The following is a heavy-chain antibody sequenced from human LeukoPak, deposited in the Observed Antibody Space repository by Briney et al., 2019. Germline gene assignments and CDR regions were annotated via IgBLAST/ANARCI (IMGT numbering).Heavy chain of an antibody. V-gene: IGHV1-2*02. CDR1: GYSFTPYY. CDR2: ISPTSGGT. D-gene: IGHD2/OR15-2a*01. CDR3: ARDGIYSTDFDAYDI. J-gene: IGHJ3*02. Sequence: ASLKVSCKASGYSFTPYYLHWVRQAPGQGLEWMEWISPTSGGTTYAQKFQGRVTMTRDTSITTAYMELSSLTSDDTAIYYCARDGIYSTDFDAYDIWGQGTMVTVSS.